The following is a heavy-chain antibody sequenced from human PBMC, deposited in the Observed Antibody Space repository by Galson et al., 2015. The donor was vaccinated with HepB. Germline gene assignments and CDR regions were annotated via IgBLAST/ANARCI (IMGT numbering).Heavy chain of an antibody. CDR1: GFIFSS. J-gene: IGHJ6*02. CDR3: AEAGDFGVLPYDIDA. D-gene: IGHD3-16*01. V-gene: IGHV1-58*01. CDR2: IVLGSGHP. Sequence: SVKVSCKASGFIFSSVQWVRQARGQGLEWIGWIVLGSGHPNYAQKLQDRVTITRDVSRRIVYMELNSLTFEDTAMYYCAEAGDFGVLPYDIDAWGQGTKGTV.